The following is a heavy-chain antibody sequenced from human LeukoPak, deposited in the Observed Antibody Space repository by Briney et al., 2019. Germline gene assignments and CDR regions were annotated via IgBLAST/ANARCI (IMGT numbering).Heavy chain of an antibody. CDR2: IIPIFGTA. Sequence: SVKVSCKASGSTFSSYAVSWVRQAPGQGLEWMGGIIPIFGTANYAQKFQGRVTITADESTSTAYMELSSLRSEDTAVYYCARENDSDAFDIWGQGTMVTVSS. D-gene: IGHD1-1*01. CDR1: GSTFSSYA. CDR3: ARENDSDAFDI. V-gene: IGHV1-69*13. J-gene: IGHJ3*02.